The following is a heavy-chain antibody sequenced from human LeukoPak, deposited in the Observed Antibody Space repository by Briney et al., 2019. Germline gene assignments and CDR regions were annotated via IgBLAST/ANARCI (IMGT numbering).Heavy chain of an antibody. J-gene: IGHJ4*02. CDR2: IIPIFGTA. Sequence: GASVKVSCKASGGTFSSYAISWVRQAPGHGLEWMGGIIPIFGTANYAQKFQGRVSITADNSTGTAYMERSSLSAEHTAVYYCARALGGRSSGWDAFDLGGRGTGDSVSS. V-gene: IGHV1-69*06. D-gene: IGHD6-19*01. CDR3: ARALGGRSSGWDAFDL. CDR1: GGTFSSYA.